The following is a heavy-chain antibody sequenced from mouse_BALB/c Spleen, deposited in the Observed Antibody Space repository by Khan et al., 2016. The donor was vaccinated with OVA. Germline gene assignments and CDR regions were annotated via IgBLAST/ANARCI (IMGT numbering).Heavy chain of an antibody. J-gene: IGHJ3*01. CDR2: ISSSGST. Sequence: EVKLEESGPGLVKPSQSLSLTCTVTGYSITSDYAWNWIRQFPGNKLEWMGYISSSGSTSYTPSLKSRISITRDTSKNQFFLQLNSVTTEDTATYYCTRGRTYWGQGTLVTVSA. CDR3: TRGRTY. D-gene: IGHD3-3*01. V-gene: IGHV3-2*02. CDR1: GYSITSDYA.